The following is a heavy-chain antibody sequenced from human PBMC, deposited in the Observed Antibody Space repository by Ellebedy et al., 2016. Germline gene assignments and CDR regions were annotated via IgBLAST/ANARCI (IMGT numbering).Heavy chain of an antibody. V-gene: IGHV4-59*01. Sequence: SETLSLXCSVSGGSISRYYWSWIRQPPGKGLEWIGYIYSSGSTNYNPSLKSRVKISLDTSKNQFSLRLTSVTAADTAVYYCARDKDSGDAFDIWGQGTMVTVSS. CDR2: IYSSGST. CDR1: GGSISRYY. J-gene: IGHJ3*02. CDR3: ARDKDSGDAFDI. D-gene: IGHD2-15*01.